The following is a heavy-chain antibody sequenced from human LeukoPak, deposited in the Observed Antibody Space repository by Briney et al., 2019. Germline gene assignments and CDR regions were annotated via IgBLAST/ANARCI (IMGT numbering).Heavy chain of an antibody. CDR2: IWYDGSNK. D-gene: IGHD6-13*01. CDR1: GFTFSSYG. Sequence: GRSLRLSCAASGFTFSSYGMYWVRQAPGKGLEWVAVIWYDGSNKYYADSVKGRFTISRDNSKNTLYLQMNSLRAEDTAVYYCARDDSSSWYYYYYGMDVWGQGTTVTVSS. J-gene: IGHJ6*02. CDR3: ARDDSSSWYYYYYGMDV. V-gene: IGHV3-33*01.